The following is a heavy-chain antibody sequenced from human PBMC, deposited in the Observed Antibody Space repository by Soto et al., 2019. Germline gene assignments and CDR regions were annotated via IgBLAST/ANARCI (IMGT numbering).Heavy chain of an antibody. CDR1: GGSISSSSYY. D-gene: IGHD3-10*01. CDR3: ASSRGVRGFIIHELYYYYGMDV. J-gene: IGHJ6*02. Sequence: PSETLSLTCTVSGGSISSSSYYWGWIRQPPGKGLEWIGSIYYSGGTYYNPSLKSRVTISVDTSKNQFSLKLSSVAAADTAVYYCASSRGVRGFIIHELYYYYGMDVWGQGTTVTVSS. V-gene: IGHV4-39*01. CDR2: IYYSGGT.